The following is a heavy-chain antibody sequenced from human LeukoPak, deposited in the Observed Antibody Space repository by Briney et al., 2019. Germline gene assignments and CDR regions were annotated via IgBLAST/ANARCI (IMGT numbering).Heavy chain of an antibody. V-gene: IGHV1-8*03. J-gene: IGHJ3*02. Sequence: GASVKVSCKPSGYTFTSYDIIWVRQATRHGREGMGWMNPNSGNTGYAQKFQGRVTITRNTSKSTAYVELSSLRSEDTAVYYCARLGDLGAFDIWGQGTMVTVSS. CDR1: GYTFTSYD. D-gene: IGHD3-10*01. CDR3: ARLGDLGAFDI. CDR2: MNPNSGNT.